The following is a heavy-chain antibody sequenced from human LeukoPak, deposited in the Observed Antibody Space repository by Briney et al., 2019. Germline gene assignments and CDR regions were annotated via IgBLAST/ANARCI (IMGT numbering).Heavy chain of an antibody. CDR1: GGSFSGYY. V-gene: IGHV4-34*01. Sequence: PSETLSLTCAAYGGSFSGYYWSWIRQPPGKGLEWIGEINHSGSTNYNPSLKSRVTISVDTSKNQFSLKLSSVTAADTAVYYCASGTFLGAAPPDFDYWGQGTLVTVSS. CDR3: ASGTFLGAAPPDFDY. D-gene: IGHD3-16*01. CDR2: INHSGST. J-gene: IGHJ4*02.